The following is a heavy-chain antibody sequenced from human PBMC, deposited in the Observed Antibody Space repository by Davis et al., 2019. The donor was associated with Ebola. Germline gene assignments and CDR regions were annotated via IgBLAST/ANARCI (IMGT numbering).Heavy chain of an antibody. CDR3: ARALTSYYGMDV. V-gene: IGHV1-8*03. CDR1: GYTFTRYA. D-gene: IGHD4/OR15-4a*01. Sequence: ASVKVSCKASGYTFTRYAINWVRQANGQGLEWMGWMNPKTNKTAYAHNFQGRVTITRDTSTSTAYKELSSLTSEDTAVYFCARALTSYYGMDVWGQGTTVTVAS. CDR2: MNPKTNKT. J-gene: IGHJ6*02.